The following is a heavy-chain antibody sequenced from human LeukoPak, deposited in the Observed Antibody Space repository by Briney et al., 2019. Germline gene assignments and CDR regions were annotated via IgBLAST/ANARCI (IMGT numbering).Heavy chain of an antibody. Sequence: SETLSLTCTVSGGSISSYYWSWIRQPPGKGLEWIGYIYYSGSTNYNPSLKSRVTMSVDTSKNQFSLKLTSVTAADTAVYFCARGGELPMDVWGKGTTVTVSS. CDR1: GGSISSYY. D-gene: IGHD1-26*01. V-gene: IGHV4-59*01. CDR2: IYYSGST. J-gene: IGHJ6*03. CDR3: ARGGELPMDV.